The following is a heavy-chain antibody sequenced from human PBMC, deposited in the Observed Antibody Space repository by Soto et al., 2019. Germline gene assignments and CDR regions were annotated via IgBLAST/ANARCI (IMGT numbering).Heavy chain of an antibody. CDR3: ATSIAARQNYYYGMDV. CDR1: GGTFSSYA. Sequence: QVQLVQSGAEVKKPGSSVKVSCKASGGTFSSYAISWVRQAPGQGLEWMGGIIPIFGTANYAQKFQGRVTITADESTSTAYMELSILRSEDTAVYYCATSIAARQNYYYGMDVWAQGTTVTVSS. V-gene: IGHV1-69*12. D-gene: IGHD6-6*01. J-gene: IGHJ6*02. CDR2: IIPIFGTA.